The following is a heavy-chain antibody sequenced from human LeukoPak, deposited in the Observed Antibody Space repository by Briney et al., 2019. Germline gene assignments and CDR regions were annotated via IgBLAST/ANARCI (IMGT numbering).Heavy chain of an antibody. Sequence: PGGSLRLSRAASGFTFSSYGMHWVRQAPGKGLEWVAVIWYDGSNKYYADSVKGRFTISRDNSKNTLYLQMNSLRAEDTAVYYCAKDHYSGSYSPFDYWGQGTLVTVSS. V-gene: IGHV3-33*06. CDR2: IWYDGSNK. CDR1: GFTFSSYG. D-gene: IGHD1-26*01. J-gene: IGHJ4*02. CDR3: AKDHYSGSYSPFDY.